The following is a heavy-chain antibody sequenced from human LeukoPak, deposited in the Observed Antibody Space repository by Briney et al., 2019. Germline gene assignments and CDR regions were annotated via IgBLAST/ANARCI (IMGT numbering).Heavy chain of an antibody. V-gene: IGHV4-34*01. J-gene: IGHJ3*02. CDR3: ARGAPDAFHI. Sequence: SETLSLTCAVYGGSFSGYYWSWIRQPPWKGLEWIGEINHSGSTNYNPSLKSRVTISLDTSKNQFSLKLRSVTAADTAVYYCARGAPDAFHIWGQGTMVTVSS. CDR1: GGSFSGYY. CDR2: INHSGST.